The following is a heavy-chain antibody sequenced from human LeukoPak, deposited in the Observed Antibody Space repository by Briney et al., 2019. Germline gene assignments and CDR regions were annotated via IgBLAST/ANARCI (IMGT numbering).Heavy chain of an antibody. D-gene: IGHD5-18*01. V-gene: IGHV4-59*08. CDR2: IYYSGTT. Sequence: PSETLSLTCTVSGGSISNYYWSWIRQPPGKGLEWIGYIYYSGTTNYNPSLKSRVTISVDTSKNQFSLKLSSVTAADTAVYYCARSSRGAMVTSWDYWGQGTLVTVSS. J-gene: IGHJ4*02. CDR3: ARSSRGAMVTSWDY. CDR1: GGSISNYY.